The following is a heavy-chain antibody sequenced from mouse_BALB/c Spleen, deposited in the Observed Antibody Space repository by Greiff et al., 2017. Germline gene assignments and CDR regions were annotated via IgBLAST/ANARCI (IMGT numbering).Heavy chain of an antibody. Sequence: VKLVESGPELVRPGASVQMSCKASGYTFTSYWMHWVKQRPGQGLEWIGMIDPSNSETRLNQKFKDKATLNVDKSSNTAYMQLSSLTSEDSAVYYCARDGATATYYFDYWGQGTTLTVSS. CDR2: IDPSNSET. J-gene: IGHJ2*01. CDR1: GYTFTSYW. V-gene: IGHV1-52*01. CDR3: ARDGATATYYFDY. D-gene: IGHD1-2*01.